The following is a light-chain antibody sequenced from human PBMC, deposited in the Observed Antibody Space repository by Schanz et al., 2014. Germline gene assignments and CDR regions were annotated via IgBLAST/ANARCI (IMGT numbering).Light chain of an antibody. V-gene: IGLV2-8*01. CDR1: SSDVGGHNF. Sequence: QSALTQPPSASGSLGQSVTISCTGTSSDVGGHNFVSWYQQYAGKAPKLIIFEVTKRPSGVPDRFSGSKSDNTASLTVSGLQADDEADYYCCSYAGSTNLRFGGGTKLTVL. CDR3: CSYAGSTNLR. CDR2: EVT. J-gene: IGLJ3*02.